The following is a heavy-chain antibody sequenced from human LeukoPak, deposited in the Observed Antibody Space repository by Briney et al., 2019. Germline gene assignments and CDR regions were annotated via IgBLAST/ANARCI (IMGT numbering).Heavy chain of an antibody. V-gene: IGHV4-39*02. D-gene: IGHD1-14*01. CDR1: GFTFSSHSMN. Sequence: PGGSLRLSCAASGFTFSSHSMNWVRQAPGKGLVWIGSIYYSGSTYYNPSLKSRVTISVDTPQNLFSLKLGSVTAAYPGVYFCSTRTPYNRFDPWGQGTLVSVSS. CDR3: STRTPYNRFDP. J-gene: IGHJ5*02. CDR2: IYYSGST.